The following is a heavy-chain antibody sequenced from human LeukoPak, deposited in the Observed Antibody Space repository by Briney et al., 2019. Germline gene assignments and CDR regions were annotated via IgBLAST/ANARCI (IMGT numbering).Heavy chain of an antibody. CDR2: ISYTGTYI. CDR3: VRDRGTYRPIDY. D-gene: IGHD1-26*01. V-gene: IGHV3-21*04. J-gene: IGHJ4*02. CDR1: AFSLNAYN. Sequence: GGSLRLSCAASAFSLNAYNMNWVRQAPGKGLEWVSSISYTGTYINYADSVKGRFTISRDNAQNSLYLQMNSLRAEDTAIYYCVRDRGTYRPIDYWGQGTLVTVSS.